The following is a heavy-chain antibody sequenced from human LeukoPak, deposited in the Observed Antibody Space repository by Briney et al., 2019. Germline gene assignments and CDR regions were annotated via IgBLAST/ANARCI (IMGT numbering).Heavy chain of an antibody. D-gene: IGHD5-24*01. CDR3: ARDPNSVGV. V-gene: IGHV3-21*01. J-gene: IGHJ3*01. CDR2: ISSSNYI. Sequence: GGSLRLSCAASGFTFSSYSMNWVRQAPGKGLQWVPSISSSNYIYYADSVKGRFTISRDNAKNSLYLQMNSLRAEDTAVYYCARDPNSVGVWGQGTVVTVSS. CDR1: GFTFSSYS.